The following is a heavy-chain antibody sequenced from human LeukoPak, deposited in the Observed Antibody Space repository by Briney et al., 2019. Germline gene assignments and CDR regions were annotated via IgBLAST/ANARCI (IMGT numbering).Heavy chain of an antibody. Sequence: ASVKVSYKASGYTFTSYGISWVRQAPGQGLEWMGWISAHNGNTNYAQKLQGRVTMTTDTSTSTAYMELRSLRSDDAAVYYCARDPVDYDFWSGYGRGGFDYWGQGTLVTVSS. CDR2: ISAHNGNT. D-gene: IGHD3-3*01. J-gene: IGHJ4*02. CDR1: GYTFTSYG. V-gene: IGHV1-18*01. CDR3: ARDPVDYDFWSGYGRGGFDY.